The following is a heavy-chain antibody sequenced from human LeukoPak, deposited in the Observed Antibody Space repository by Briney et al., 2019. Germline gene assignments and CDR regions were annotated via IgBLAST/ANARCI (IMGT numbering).Heavy chain of an antibody. J-gene: IGHJ3*02. CDR1: GGSISISYW. D-gene: IGHD4-17*01. CDR2: IYHSGTT. V-gene: IGHV4-4*02. CDR3: ARDNGDYVWADAFDI. Sequence: SGTLSLTCGVSGGSISISYWWSWVRQSPGKGLEWIGEIYHSGTTNYNPSLKSRVTISVDTSKNQFSLKVSSVTAADTAVYYCARDNGDYVWADAFDIWGQGTMVTVSS.